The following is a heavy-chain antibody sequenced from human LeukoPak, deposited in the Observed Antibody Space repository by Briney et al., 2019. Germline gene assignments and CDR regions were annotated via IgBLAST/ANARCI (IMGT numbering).Heavy chain of an antibody. CDR2: IGGSGRSI. CDR3: ARETTTEAFDY. Sequence: GGPLRLSCAASGFTFSTYSMNWVRQAPGKGLEWVSCIGGSGRSIYYADSVKGRFTISRDNAKNSLYLQMNSLRAEDTAVYYCARETTTEAFDYWGQGTLVTVSS. D-gene: IGHD4-11*01. CDR1: GFTFSTYS. J-gene: IGHJ4*02. V-gene: IGHV3-21*01.